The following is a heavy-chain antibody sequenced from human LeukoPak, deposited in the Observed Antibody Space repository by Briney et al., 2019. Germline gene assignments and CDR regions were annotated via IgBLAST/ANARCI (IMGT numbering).Heavy chain of an antibody. J-gene: IGHJ3*02. V-gene: IGHV4-4*07. CDR3: ARLTGTREKNAFDI. D-gene: IGHD7-27*01. CDR1: GGSISSYY. CDR2: IYTSGST. Sequence: SETLSLTCTVSGGSISSYYWSWIRQPAGKGLEWIGRIYTSGSTNYNPSLKSRVTMTVDTSKNQFSLKLSSVTAADTAVYYCARLTGTREKNAFDIWGQGTMVTVSS.